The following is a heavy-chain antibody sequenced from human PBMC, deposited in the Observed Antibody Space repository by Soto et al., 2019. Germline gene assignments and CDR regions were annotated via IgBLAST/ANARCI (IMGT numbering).Heavy chain of an antibody. CDR2: IKQDGSEK. J-gene: IGHJ6*02. CDR3: ARVGYPRNYYVMDV. D-gene: IGHD5-12*01. CDR1: GFTFSSYW. V-gene: IGHV3-7*01. Sequence: GGSLRLSCVVSGFTFSSYWMSWVRQAPGRGLEWVANIKQDGSEKYYVDSVKGRFTISRDNAKNSLYLQMNSLRAEDTAVYYCARVGYPRNYYVMDVWGQGTTVTVSS.